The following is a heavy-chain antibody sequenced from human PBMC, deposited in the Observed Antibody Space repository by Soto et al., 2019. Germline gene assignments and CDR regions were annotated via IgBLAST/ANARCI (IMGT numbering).Heavy chain of an antibody. CDR3: AKGGGIVGTIRRGFDF. V-gene: IGHV3-66*01. D-gene: IGHD5-12*01. Sequence: EVQLVKSGGGLVQPGGSLRLSCAASGITVSSNYMSWVRQAPGKGLEWVSVIYSGGTTYYTDSVKGRFTISRDNSKNTLDLQMNSLRAVDTAVYYCAKGGGIVGTIRRGFDFWGQGTLVTVSS. CDR2: IYSGGTT. CDR1: GITVSSNY. J-gene: IGHJ4*02.